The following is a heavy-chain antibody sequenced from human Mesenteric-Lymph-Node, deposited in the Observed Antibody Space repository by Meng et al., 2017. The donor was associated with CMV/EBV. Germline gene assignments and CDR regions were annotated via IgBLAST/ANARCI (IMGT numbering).Heavy chain of an antibody. CDR1: GFTFSSYS. D-gene: IGHD6-19*01. CDR2: ISSSSSYI. Sequence: GESLKISCAASGFTFSSYSMNWVRQAPGKGLEWVSSISSSSSYIYYADSVKGRFTISRDNAKNSLYLQMNSLRAEDTAVYYCARVMGIAVAGTLPINDYYYYGMDVWGQGTTVTVSS. CDR3: ARVMGIAVAGTLPINDYYYYGMDV. J-gene: IGHJ6*02. V-gene: IGHV3-21*01.